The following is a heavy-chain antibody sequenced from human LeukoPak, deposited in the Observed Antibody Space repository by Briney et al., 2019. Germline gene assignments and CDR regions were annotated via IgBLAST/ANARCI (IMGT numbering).Heavy chain of an antibody. CDR2: INAGNGNT. CDR3: ARDGLGAFDI. J-gene: IGHJ3*02. Sequence: AASVTVSCKASGYTFTSYAMHWVRQAPGQRLEWMGWINAGNGNTKYSQEFQGRVTITRDTSASTAYMELSSLRSEDMAVYYCARDGLGAFDIWGQGTMVTVSS. CDR1: GYTFTSYA. V-gene: IGHV1-3*03.